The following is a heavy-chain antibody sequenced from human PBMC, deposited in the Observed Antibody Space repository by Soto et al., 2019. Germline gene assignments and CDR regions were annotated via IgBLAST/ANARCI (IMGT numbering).Heavy chain of an antibody. J-gene: IGHJ6*02. Sequence: QVQLVQSGAEVKKPGSSVKVSCKASGGTFSSYAISWVRQAPGQGLEWMGGIIPIFGTANYAQKFQGRVTITADEYTSTAYMELSSLRSEDTAVYYCASFPGQLAGYYYGMDVWGQGNTVTVSS. CDR2: IIPIFGTA. V-gene: IGHV1-69*01. D-gene: IGHD6-6*01. CDR3: ASFPGQLAGYYYGMDV. CDR1: GGTFSSYA.